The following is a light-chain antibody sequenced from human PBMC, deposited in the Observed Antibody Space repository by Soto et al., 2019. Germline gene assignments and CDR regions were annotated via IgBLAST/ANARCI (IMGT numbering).Light chain of an antibody. CDR3: SAYAGSSTLYV. CDR2: DVS. V-gene: IGLV2-14*03. Sequence: QSALTQPASVSGSPGQSITISCTGTNSDVGANNYVSWYQQHPGKAPKLMIYDVSKRPSGVSNRFSGSKSGNTASLTISGLQAEDEADYYCSAYAGSSTLYVFGSGTKVT. CDR1: NSDVGANNY. J-gene: IGLJ1*01.